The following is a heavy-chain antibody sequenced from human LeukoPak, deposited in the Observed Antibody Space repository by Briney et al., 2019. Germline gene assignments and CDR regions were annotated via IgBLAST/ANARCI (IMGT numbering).Heavy chain of an antibody. Sequence: PGGSLRLSCADPGFTLSRYEMNWVRQAPGKGLEWVSYIIISGSTIYYADSVKGRFTISRDNPKNSLYLQMNSLRAEDTAVYYCARGHSLEWLLSYYYYGMDVWGQGTTVTVSS. J-gene: IGHJ6*02. V-gene: IGHV3-48*03. CDR3: ARGHSLEWLLSYYYYGMDV. D-gene: IGHD3-3*01. CDR2: IIISGSTI. CDR1: GFTLSRYE.